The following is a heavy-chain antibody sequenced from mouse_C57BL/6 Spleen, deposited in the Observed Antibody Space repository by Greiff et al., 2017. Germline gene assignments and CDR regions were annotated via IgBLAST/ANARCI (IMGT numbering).Heavy chain of an antibody. J-gene: IGHJ2*01. CDR3: ARIGTDYYLDY. CDR2: ISSGGSYA. Sequence: EVQLVESGGDLVKPGGSLKLSCAASGFTFSSYGMSWVRQTPDKRLEWVATISSGGSYAYSPDSVKGRFTISRDNAKNTLYLQMSSLKSEDTAMYYCARIGTDYYLDYWGQGTTLTVSS. V-gene: IGHV5-6*01. CDR1: GFTFSSYG. D-gene: IGHD4-1*01.